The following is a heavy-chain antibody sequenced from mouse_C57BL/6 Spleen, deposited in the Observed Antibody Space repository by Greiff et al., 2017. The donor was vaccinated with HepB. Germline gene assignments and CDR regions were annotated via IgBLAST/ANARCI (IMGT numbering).Heavy chain of an antibody. D-gene: IGHD4-1*01. Sequence: EVQVVESGGGLVKPGGSLKLSCAASGFTFSSYAMSWVRQTPEKRLEWVATISDGGSYTYYPDNVKGRFTISRDNAKNNLYLQMSHLKSEDTAMYYCARDRPNGDEGAMDYWGQGTSVTVSS. CDR3: ARDRPNGDEGAMDY. J-gene: IGHJ4*01. V-gene: IGHV5-4*01. CDR2: ISDGGSYT. CDR1: GFTFSSYA.